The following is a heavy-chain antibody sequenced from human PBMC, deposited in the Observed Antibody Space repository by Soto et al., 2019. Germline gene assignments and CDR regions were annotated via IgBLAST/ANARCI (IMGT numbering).Heavy chain of an antibody. Sequence: QVQLVQSGAEVKKPGSSVKVSCKASGGTFSTYTISWLRQAPGQGPEWMGGIFPTFGAANYAQNFQSRVTITADESTTTAYMELSSLRSEDTAMYYCARDEGNNNVAFGIWGQGTMITVSS. CDR3: ARDEGNNNVAFGI. J-gene: IGHJ3*02. V-gene: IGHV1-69*01. CDR2: IFPTFGAA. D-gene: IGHD2-15*01. CDR1: GGTFSTYT.